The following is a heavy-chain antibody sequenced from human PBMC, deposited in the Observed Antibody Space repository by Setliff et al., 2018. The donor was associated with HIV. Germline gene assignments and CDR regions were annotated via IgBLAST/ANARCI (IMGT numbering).Heavy chain of an antibody. J-gene: IGHJ4*02. CDR3: VRYIGAAAGYIDH. CDR1: GYSFTSYW. D-gene: IGHD6-25*01. V-gene: IGHV5-51*01. CDR2: IHPGDSDT. Sequence: PGESLKISCKGSGYSFTSYWIGWVRQMPGKGLEWMGIIHPGDSDTRYSPSFQGQVTISADKSISTAYLDWASLKASDTAMYYCVRYIGAAAGYIDHWGQGTLVTVSS.